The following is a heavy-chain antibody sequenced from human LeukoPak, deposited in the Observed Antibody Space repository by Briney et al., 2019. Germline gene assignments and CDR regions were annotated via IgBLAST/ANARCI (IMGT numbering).Heavy chain of an antibody. Sequence: ASVKVSCKASGYTFTGYYMHWVRQAPGQGLEWMGWMNPNSGNTGYAQKFQGRVTMTRNTSISTAYMELSSLRSEDTAVYYCARGGYVFAFSVWGQGTMVTVSS. J-gene: IGHJ3*01. CDR3: ARGGYVFAFSV. D-gene: IGHD5-12*01. V-gene: IGHV1-8*02. CDR2: MNPNSGNT. CDR1: GYTFTGYY.